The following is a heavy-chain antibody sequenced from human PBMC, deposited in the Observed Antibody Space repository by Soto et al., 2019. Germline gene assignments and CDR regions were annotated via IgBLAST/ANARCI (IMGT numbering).Heavy chain of an antibody. D-gene: IGHD5-12*01. CDR1: GFTFSSYA. CDR3: AKDGRDGYNLAY. CDR2: ISGSGGST. Sequence: EVQLLESGGGLVQPGGSLRLSCAASGFTFSSYAMSWVRQAPGKGLEWVSAISGSGGSTYYADSVKGRFTIYRDNSKNTLYLQMNSLRAEDTAVYYCAKDGRDGYNLAYLGQGTLVTVSS. V-gene: IGHV3-23*01. J-gene: IGHJ4*02.